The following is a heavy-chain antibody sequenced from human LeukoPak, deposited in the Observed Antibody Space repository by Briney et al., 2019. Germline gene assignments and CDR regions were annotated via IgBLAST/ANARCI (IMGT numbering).Heavy chain of an antibody. J-gene: IGHJ4*02. D-gene: IGHD3-10*01. CDR2: ISGSGGST. V-gene: IGHV3-23*01. Sequence: GGSLRLSCVASGFTFSTYAMSWVRQAPGKGLEWVSAISGSGGSTYYADSVKGRFTISRDNSKNTLYLQMNSLRAEDTAVYYCARDRGASSYYFDYWGQGTLVTVSS. CDR1: GFTFSTYA. CDR3: ARDRGASSYYFDY.